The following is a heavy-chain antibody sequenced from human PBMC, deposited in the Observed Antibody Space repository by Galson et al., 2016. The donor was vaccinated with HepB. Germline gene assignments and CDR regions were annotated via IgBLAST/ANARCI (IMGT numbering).Heavy chain of an antibody. CDR2: IYSSGNT. D-gene: IGHD6-13*01. V-gene: IGHV3-53*01. J-gene: IGHJ5*02. CDR3: ARGGGAAAAA. Sequence: SLRLSCAASGFTVSNNYMRWVRQAPGKALEWVSLIYSSGNTHYADSVKGRFTISRDSSKNTVYLQMNSLRVDDTAVYYCARGGGAAAAAWGQGTLVTVS. CDR1: GFTVSNNY.